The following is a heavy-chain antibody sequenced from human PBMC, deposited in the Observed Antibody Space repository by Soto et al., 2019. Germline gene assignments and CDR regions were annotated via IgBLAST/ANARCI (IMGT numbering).Heavy chain of an antibody. V-gene: IGHV1-3*01. CDR2: INAGNGNT. D-gene: IGHD3-10*01. CDR1: GYTFTSYA. J-gene: IGHJ4*02. Sequence: QVQLVQSGAEVKKPGASVKVSCKASGYTFTSYAMHWVRQAPGQRLEWMGWINAGNGNTKYSQKFQGRVTITRDTSASTAYMELSSLRSEDTAGYYCARGGSLWFGDLSIDYWGQGTLVTVSS. CDR3: ARGGSLWFGDLSIDY.